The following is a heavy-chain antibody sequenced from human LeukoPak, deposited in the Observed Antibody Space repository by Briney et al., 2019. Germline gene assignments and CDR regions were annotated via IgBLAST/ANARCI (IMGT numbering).Heavy chain of an antibody. J-gene: IGHJ3*02. Sequence: PGGSLRLYCAASGFTFSSYAMSWVRQAPGKGLEWVSAISGSGGSTYYADSVKGRFTISRDNSKNTLYLQMNSLRAEDTAVYYCARALQPFWSAGPDAFDIWGQGRMVTVSS. CDR3: ARALQPFWSAGPDAFDI. CDR1: GFTFSSYA. D-gene: IGHD3-3*02. CDR2: ISGSGGST. V-gene: IGHV3-23*01.